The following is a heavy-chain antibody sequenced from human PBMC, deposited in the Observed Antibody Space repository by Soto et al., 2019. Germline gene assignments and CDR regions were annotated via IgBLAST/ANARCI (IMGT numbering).Heavy chain of an antibody. CDR3: VRVLYEPGVVDF. CDR2: IQSGGAT. J-gene: IGHJ4*02. CDR1: GFTVGRYD. V-gene: IGHV3-53*01. D-gene: IGHD3-10*01. Sequence: QLVESGGGLFQAGGSTRLSCLVSGFTVGRYDMAWVRQAPGKGLEWASIIQSGGATYYPDSAQGRFTISRDNPKNTVYLQMNSLRVEDTGVYSCVRVLYEPGVVDFWGQGSLITVS.